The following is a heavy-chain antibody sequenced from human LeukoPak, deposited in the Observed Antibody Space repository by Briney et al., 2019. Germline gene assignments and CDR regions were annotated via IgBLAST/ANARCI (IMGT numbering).Heavy chain of an antibody. J-gene: IGHJ3*02. CDR3: ARVLVGALGAFDI. V-gene: IGHV3-30*04. D-gene: IGHD1-26*01. Sequence: PGRSLRLSCAASGFTFSSYAMHWVRQAPGKGLESVAVISYDGSNKYYADSVKGRFTISRDNSKNPLYLQMNSLRAEDTAVYYCARVLVGALGAFDIWGQGTMVTVSS. CDR2: ISYDGSNK. CDR1: GFTFSSYA.